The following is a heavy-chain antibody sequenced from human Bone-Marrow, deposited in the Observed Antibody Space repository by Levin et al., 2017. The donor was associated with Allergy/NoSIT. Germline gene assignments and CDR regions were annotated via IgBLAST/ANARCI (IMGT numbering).Heavy chain of an antibody. CDR3: ARTSGGGTYGAFFDS. Sequence: SETLSLTCAVSGYSISSDYYWGWIRQPPGKGLEWIGSIYHAGNTENNPSLKSRVTISVDTSKNQISLNLRSVSAADTAIYYCARTSGGGTYGAFFDSWGQGTLVTVSS. D-gene: IGHD1-26*01. CDR1: GYSISSDYY. J-gene: IGHJ4*02. CDR2: IYHAGNT. V-gene: IGHV4-38-2*01.